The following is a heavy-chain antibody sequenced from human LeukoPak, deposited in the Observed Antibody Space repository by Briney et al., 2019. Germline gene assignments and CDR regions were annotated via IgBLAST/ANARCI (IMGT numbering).Heavy chain of an antibody. CDR1: GFTVSSNY. CDR2: IYSGGST. V-gene: IGHV3-53*01. Sequence: GGSLRLSCAASGFTVSSNYMSWVRQAPGKGLEWVSVIYSGGSTHYADSVKGRFTISGDNSKNTLYLQMNSLRAEDTAVYYCARSYYYYGMDVWGQGTTVTVSS. CDR3: ARSYYYYGMDV. J-gene: IGHJ6*02.